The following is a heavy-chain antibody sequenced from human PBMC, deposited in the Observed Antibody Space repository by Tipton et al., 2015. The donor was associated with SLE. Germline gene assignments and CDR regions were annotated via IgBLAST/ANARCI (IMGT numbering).Heavy chain of an antibody. CDR1: GGSISSYY. CDR3: ARGGTGGDAFDI. Sequence: PSLTCTVSGGSISSYYWSWIRQPPGKGLEWIGYIYYSGGTNCNPSLKSRVTISVDTSKNQFSLKLCSVTAADTAVYYCARGGTGGDAFDIWGQGTLVAVSS. V-gene: IGHV4-59*01. J-gene: IGHJ3*02. CDR2: IYYSGGT. D-gene: IGHD7-27*01.